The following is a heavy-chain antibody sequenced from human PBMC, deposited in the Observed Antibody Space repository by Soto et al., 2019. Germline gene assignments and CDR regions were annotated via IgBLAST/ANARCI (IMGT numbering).Heavy chain of an antibody. Sequence: PGESLKISCKGSGYSFTSYWIGWVRQMPGKGLEWMGIIYPGDSDTRYIPSFQGQVTISADKSISTAYLQWSSLKVSDTAMYYCSRPSRQHGMNAFDIWGQGTMVTVSS. CDR2: IYPGDSDT. CDR3: SRPSRQHGMNAFDI. J-gene: IGHJ3*02. D-gene: IGHD6-13*01. CDR1: GYSFTSYW. V-gene: IGHV5-51*01.